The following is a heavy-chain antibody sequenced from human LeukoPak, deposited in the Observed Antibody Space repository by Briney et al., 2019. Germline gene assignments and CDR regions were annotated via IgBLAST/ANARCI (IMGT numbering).Heavy chain of an antibody. J-gene: IGHJ4*02. D-gene: IGHD5-18*01. Sequence: PSGTLSLTCKVSGGSMYNYFWSWFRQPPGKGLEWIGYIYYSGSTNYNPSLESRVTISLDMPKNQFSLRLNSMSAADTAVYYCARAKIPVGYSYGSFDYWGPGTL. CDR2: IYYSGST. CDR3: ARAKIPVGYSYGSFDY. CDR1: GGSMYNYF. V-gene: IGHV4-59*01.